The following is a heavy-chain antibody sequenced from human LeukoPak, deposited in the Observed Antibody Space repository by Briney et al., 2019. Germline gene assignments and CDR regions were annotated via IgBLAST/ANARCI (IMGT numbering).Heavy chain of an antibody. CDR1: GGTFSSYA. V-gene: IGHV1-69*06. Sequence: GASVKVSCKASGGTFSSYAISWVRQAPGQGLEWMGGIIPIFGTANYAQKFQGRVTITADKSTSTAYMELSSLRSEDTAVYYCARDPSRSYGYTLWGQGTLVTVSS. CDR2: IIPIFGTA. D-gene: IGHD5-18*01. CDR3: ARDPSRSYGYTL. J-gene: IGHJ4*02.